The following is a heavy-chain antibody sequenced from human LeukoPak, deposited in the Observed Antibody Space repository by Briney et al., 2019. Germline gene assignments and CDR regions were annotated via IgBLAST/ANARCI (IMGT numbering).Heavy chain of an antibody. CDR2: IEKDGNTK. V-gene: IGHV3-30*02. CDR3: TKARDFWTRRFFDY. D-gene: IGHD3/OR15-3a*01. CDR1: GFTFSSYG. J-gene: IGHJ4*02. Sequence: GGSLRLSCAASGFTFSSYGMHWVRQAPGKGLEWVAFIEKDGNTKYYTDSVRGRLAITRDNSKNTLYLQMSSLRTEDTAMFYCTKARDFWTRRFFDYWGQGTLVTVFS.